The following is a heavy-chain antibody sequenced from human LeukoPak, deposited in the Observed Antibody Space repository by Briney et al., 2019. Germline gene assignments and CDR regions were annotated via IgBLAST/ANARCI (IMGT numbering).Heavy chain of an antibody. V-gene: IGHV1-18*04. J-gene: IGHJ1*01. CDR1: GYTFTNSY. D-gene: IGHD4-11*01. CDR2: ISAYNGNT. CDR3: ARGLQGWAEYFQH. Sequence: ASVKVSCKASGYTFTNSYIHWVRQAPGQVLEWMGWISAYNGNTNYAQKLQGRVTMTTDTSTSTAYMELRSLRSDDTAVYYCARGLQGWAEYFQHWGQGTLVTVSS.